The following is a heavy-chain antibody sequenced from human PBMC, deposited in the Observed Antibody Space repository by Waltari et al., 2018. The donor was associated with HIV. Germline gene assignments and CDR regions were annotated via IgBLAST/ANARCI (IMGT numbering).Heavy chain of an antibody. CDR1: GGSIRSSGHY. D-gene: IGHD2-21*02. Sequence: QLQLQESGPGLVRPSETLSLTCSVSGGSIRSSGHYWGWLRQSSGKGLEWVGSIYYTRTTYYRPSLNNRLTMSVDATKGQFSLTLKSVTAADTAIYYCARGTIESGVTAGFGFWGQGTLVAVSS. J-gene: IGHJ4*02. CDR3: ARGTIESGVTAGFGF. CDR2: IYYTRTT. V-gene: IGHV4-39*01.